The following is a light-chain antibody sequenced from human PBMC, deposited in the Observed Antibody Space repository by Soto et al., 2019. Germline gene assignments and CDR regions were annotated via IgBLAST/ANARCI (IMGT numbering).Light chain of an antibody. Sequence: EIVLTQSPATLSLSPGERATLSCRASQILSSNLASYQHIPGQPPRLLISDASTRATGIPPRFSDNGSGTDLNLTIIRLENEDSAVYYYQKRNNWPLRTCGQGTKVDIK. CDR2: DAS. V-gene: IGKV3-11*01. CDR3: QKRNNWPLRT. CDR1: QILSSN. J-gene: IGKJ1*01.